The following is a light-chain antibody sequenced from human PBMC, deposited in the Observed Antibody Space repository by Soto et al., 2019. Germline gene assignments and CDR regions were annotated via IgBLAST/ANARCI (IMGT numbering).Light chain of an antibody. Sequence: DIPMTQFPSTLSASVGDRVTITCRASQSISSWLAWYQQRPGKAPKLLIHSASSLDSGVPSRFSGSGSGTEFTLTINSLQPDDFTTYYCQQYNSDSGLTFGGGTKVEIK. V-gene: IGKV1-5*03. CDR1: QSISSW. CDR3: QQYNSDSGLT. CDR2: SAS. J-gene: IGKJ4*01.